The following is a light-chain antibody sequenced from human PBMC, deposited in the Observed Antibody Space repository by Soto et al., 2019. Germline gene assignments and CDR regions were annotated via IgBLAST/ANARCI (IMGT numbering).Light chain of an antibody. J-gene: IGKJ1*01. CDR1: QNIGNY. V-gene: IGKV1-5*03. Sequence: DIQMTQSPSTLSGSVGDRVTITCRASQNIGNYLAWYQQKIGRAPKILIYWTSNFERGVPSRVSGSGTGTEFTLTISSLQPDDCASYFCQQYISYPWTFGQGTKVEI. CDR2: WTS. CDR3: QQYISYPWT.